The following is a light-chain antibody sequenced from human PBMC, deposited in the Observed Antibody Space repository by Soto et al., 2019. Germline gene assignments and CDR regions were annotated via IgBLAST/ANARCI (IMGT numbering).Light chain of an antibody. CDR3: CSYTGSLVV. CDR2: DFS. CDR1: SSHVGRYSY. J-gene: IGLJ2*01. Sequence: QSALTQPRSVSGSPGQSVTISCTGSSSHVGRYSYVSWYQHHPGKVPKVIISDFSKRPSGVSDRFSGSKSGNTASLTISGLQADDEADYYGCSYTGSLVVFGGGTKLTVL. V-gene: IGLV2-11*01.